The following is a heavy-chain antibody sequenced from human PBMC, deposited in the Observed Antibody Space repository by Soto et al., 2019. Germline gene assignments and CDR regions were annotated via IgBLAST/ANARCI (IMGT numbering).Heavy chain of an antibody. D-gene: IGHD6-13*01. Sequence: GGSLRLSCAASGFTFSSYAMSWVRQAPGKGLEWVSAITGSGGSTYYADSVKGRFTISRDNSKNTLYLQMNSLRAEDTAVYYCAKDQGSIAAAGVDYWGQGTLVTVSS. CDR3: AKDQGSIAAAGVDY. J-gene: IGHJ4*02. CDR1: GFTFSSYA. V-gene: IGHV3-23*01. CDR2: ITGSGGST.